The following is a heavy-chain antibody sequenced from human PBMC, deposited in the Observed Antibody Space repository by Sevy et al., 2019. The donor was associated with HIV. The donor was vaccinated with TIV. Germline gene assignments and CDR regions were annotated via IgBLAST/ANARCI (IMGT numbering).Heavy chain of an antibody. V-gene: IGHV3-74*01. CDR1: GFTFSSYW. D-gene: IGHD3-10*01. J-gene: IGHJ6*02. Sequence: GGSLRLSCAASGFTFSSYWMHWVRQAPGKGLVWVSRINSDGSSTSYADSVKGRFTFSRANAKNTLYLKMNSLRAEDTAVYYCARRITMVRGVISDLMDVWGQGTTVTVSS. CDR3: ARRITMVRGVISDLMDV. CDR2: INSDGSST.